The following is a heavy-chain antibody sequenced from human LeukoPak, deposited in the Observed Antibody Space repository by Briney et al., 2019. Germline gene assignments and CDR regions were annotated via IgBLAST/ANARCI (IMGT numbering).Heavy chain of an antibody. CDR1: GGSISSSSYY. V-gene: IGHV4-39*01. CDR2: IYYSGST. CDR3: ARSFDY. Sequence: ETLSLTCTASGGSISSSSYYWGWIRQPPGKGLEWIGSIYYSGSTYYNPSLKSRVTISVDTSKNQFSLKLSSVTAADTAVYYCARSFDYWGQGTLVTVSS. J-gene: IGHJ4*02.